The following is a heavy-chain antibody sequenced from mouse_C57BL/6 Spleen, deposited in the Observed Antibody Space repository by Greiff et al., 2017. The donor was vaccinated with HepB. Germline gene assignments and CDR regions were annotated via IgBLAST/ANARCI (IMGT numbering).Heavy chain of an antibody. J-gene: IGHJ1*03. CDR1: EYEFPSHD. CDR2: INSDGGST. V-gene: IGHV5-2*01. CDR3: ARLDGYYVGYFDV. Sequence: DVTLVESGGGLVQPGESLKLSCESNEYEFPSHDMSWVRKTPEKRLELVAAINSDGGSTYYPDTMERRFIISRDNTKKTLYLQMSSLRSEDTALYYCARLDGYYVGYFDVWGTGTTVTVSS. D-gene: IGHD2-3*01.